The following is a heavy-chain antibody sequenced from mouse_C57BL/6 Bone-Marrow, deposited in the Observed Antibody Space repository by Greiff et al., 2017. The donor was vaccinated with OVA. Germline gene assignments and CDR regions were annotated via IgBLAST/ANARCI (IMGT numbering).Heavy chain of an antibody. D-gene: IGHD2-3*01. V-gene: IGHV1-5*01. CDR1: GYTFTSYW. J-gene: IGHJ4*01. CDR2: IYPGNSDT. Sequence: EVKVEESGTVLARPGASVKMSCKTSGYTFTSYWMHWVKQRPGQGLEWIGAIYPGNSDTSYNQKFKGKAKLTAVTSASTAYMELSSLTNEDSAVYYCTRGYYLYYYAMDYWGQGTSVTVSS. CDR3: TRGYYLYYYAMDY.